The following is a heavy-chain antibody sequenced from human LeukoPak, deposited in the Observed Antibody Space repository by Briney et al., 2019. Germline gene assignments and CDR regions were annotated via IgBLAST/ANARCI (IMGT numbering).Heavy chain of an antibody. J-gene: IGHJ4*02. D-gene: IGHD5-24*01. CDR2: ISGGGGST. CDR1: GFTFTSYS. Sequence: GGSLRLSCAASGFTFTSYSMNWVRQAPGKGLEWVSTISGGGGSTYYADSVKGRFTISRDNSKNTLYLQVNSLRAEDTAVYYCAKSQDGYNAPAGYWGQGTLVTVSS. CDR3: AKSQDGYNAPAGY. V-gene: IGHV3-23*01.